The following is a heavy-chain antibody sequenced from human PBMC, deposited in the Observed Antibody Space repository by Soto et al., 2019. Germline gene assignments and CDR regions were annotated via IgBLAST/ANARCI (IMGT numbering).Heavy chain of an antibody. Sequence: EVQLLESGGGLVQPGGSLRLSCAASGFTFRDYGMSWVRQTPGKGLEWVSLITKSGDSTYYADSVKGRFPISRDNSRSTLFLHMNSLRAEDTALYYCVFRHLDAADTLQSLLYFDFWGQGTLVTVPS. CDR1: GFTFRDYG. CDR3: VFRHLDAADTLQSLLYFDF. V-gene: IGHV3-23*01. CDR2: ITKSGDST. J-gene: IGHJ4*02. D-gene: IGHD6-13*01.